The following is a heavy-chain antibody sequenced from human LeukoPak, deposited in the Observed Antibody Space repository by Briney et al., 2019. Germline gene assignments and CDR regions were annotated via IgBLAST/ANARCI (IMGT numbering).Heavy chain of an antibody. CDR3: ARAKSIVGATSTDAFDI. CDR2: INHSGST. Sequence: LETLSLTCAVYGGSFSGYYWSWIRQPPGKGLEWIGEINHSGSTNYNPSLKSRVTISVDTSKNQFSLKLSSVTAADTAVYYCARAKSIVGATSTDAFDIWGQGTMVTVSS. V-gene: IGHV4-34*01. D-gene: IGHD1-26*01. J-gene: IGHJ3*02. CDR1: GGSFSGYY.